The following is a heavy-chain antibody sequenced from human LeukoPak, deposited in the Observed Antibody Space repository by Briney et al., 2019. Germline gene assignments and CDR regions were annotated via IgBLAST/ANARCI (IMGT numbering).Heavy chain of an antibody. CDR2: ISGSGGST. V-gene: IGHV3-23*01. J-gene: IGHJ4*02. CDR3: AKVGGIAAAGMIERGGEVKHDFDY. Sequence: AGGSLRLSCAASGFTFSSYAMSWVRQAPGKGLEWISAISGSGGSTYYADSVKGRFTISRDNSKNTLYLQMNSLRAEDTAVYYCAKVGGIAAAGMIERGGEVKHDFDYWGQGTLVTVSS. CDR1: GFTFSSYA. D-gene: IGHD6-13*01.